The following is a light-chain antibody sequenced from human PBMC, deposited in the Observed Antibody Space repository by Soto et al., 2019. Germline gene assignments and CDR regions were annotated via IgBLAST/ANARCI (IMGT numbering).Light chain of an antibody. CDR3: QSYENSIVV. CDR2: DDN. J-gene: IGLJ2*01. CDR1: GDTISSNY. Sequence: NFMLTQPHSVSESPGKTVTISCTGSGDTISSNYVQWYQQRPGSAPTTVIYDDNQRPSGVPDRVSGSIDTSPNSAALTISGLKTEDEADYYCQSYENSIVVFGGGTKLTVL. V-gene: IGLV6-57*02.